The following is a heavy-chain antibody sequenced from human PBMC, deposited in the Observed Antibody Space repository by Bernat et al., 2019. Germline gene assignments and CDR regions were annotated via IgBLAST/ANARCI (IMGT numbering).Heavy chain of an antibody. CDR3: TTDPLSGGVITG. D-gene: IGHD3-10*01. CDR1: GFTFSNAW. J-gene: IGHJ4*02. Sequence: EVQLVEAGGGLVKPGGSLRLSCAASGFTFSNAWMSWVRQAPGKGLEWVGRIKDKTDGGTTDYAATVKGRFTISRDDSQNTLYLHMNRLKTEDTAVYYCTTDPLSGGVITGWGQGTLVTVSS. CDR2: IKDKTDGGTT. V-gene: IGHV3-15*01.